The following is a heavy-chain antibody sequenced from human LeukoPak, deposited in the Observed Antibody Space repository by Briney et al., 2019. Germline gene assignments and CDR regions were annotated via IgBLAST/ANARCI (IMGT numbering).Heavy chain of an antibody. CDR1: GFTFSSYA. J-gene: IGHJ4*02. D-gene: IGHD2-2*03. CDR3: AKAGYCTSTSCPLDY. Sequence: PGGSLRLSCAASGFTFSSYAMSWVRQAPGKGLEWVSVITSSGGSTYYADSVKGRFTISRDNSKNTLYLQMNSLRAEDTAVYYCAKAGYCTSTSCPLDYWGQGTLVTVSS. V-gene: IGHV3-23*01. CDR2: ITSSGGST.